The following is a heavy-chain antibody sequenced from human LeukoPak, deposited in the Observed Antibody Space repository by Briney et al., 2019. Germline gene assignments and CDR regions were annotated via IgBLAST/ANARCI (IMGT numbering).Heavy chain of an antibody. D-gene: IGHD3-10*01. CDR3: ERRGSYGSFDS. CDR1: GFTFSTYW. V-gene: IGHV3-74*01. Sequence: AGSLRLSCAASGFTFSTYWMQWVRQAPGRGLVWGSDVNGPGGDTSYADSVKGRFTISRDNAKNKLYRQLHILTAECTAVYYCERRGSYGSFDSWGPGTPVTVSS. J-gene: IGHJ4*02. CDR2: VNGPGGDT.